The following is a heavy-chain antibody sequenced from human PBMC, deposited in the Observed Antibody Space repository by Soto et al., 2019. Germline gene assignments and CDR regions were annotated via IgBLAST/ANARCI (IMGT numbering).Heavy chain of an antibody. D-gene: IGHD3-10*01. CDR3: ARRWGEGRVDY. V-gene: IGHV4-4*02. Sequence: QVQLQESGPALVKPSGTLSLTCAVSGGSISSSNWWSWVRQPPGKGLQWIGEIYHSGSTNYIPSLKXRXTXSXNKSRNQFSLKLSSVTAADTAVYYCARRWGEGRVDYWGQGTLVTVSS. CDR2: IYHSGST. CDR1: GGSISSSNW. J-gene: IGHJ4*02.